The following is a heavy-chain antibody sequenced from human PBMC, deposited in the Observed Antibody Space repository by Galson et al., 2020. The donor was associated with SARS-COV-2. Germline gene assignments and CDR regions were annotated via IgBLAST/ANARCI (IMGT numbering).Heavy chain of an antibody. J-gene: IGHJ3*02. Sequence: TLSLTCTVSGGSISSGGYHWSWIRQHPGKGLEWIGYIFYSGSTYYNPSLKSRVTISVDTSKNQFSLKLSSVTAADTAVYYCARVQWLHPNDAFDIWGQGTMVTVSS. CDR1: GGSISSGGYH. V-gene: IGHV4-31*03. CDR3: ARVQWLHPNDAFDI. CDR2: IFYSGST. D-gene: IGHD6-19*01.